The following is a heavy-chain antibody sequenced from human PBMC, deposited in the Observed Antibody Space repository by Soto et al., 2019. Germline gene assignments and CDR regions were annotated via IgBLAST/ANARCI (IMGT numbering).Heavy chain of an antibody. V-gene: IGHV3-23*01. CDR1: GFTFSSYA. D-gene: IGHD2-15*01. CDR3: AKAPPKYCSGGSCRYFDY. Sequence: EVQLLESGGGLVQPGGSLRLSCAASGFTFSSYAMSWVRQAPGKGLEWVSAISGSGGSTYYADSVKGRFTISRDNSKNTMYLQMNSVRAEDTAVYYCAKAPPKYCSGGSCRYFDYWGQGTLVTVSS. CDR2: ISGSGGST. J-gene: IGHJ4*02.